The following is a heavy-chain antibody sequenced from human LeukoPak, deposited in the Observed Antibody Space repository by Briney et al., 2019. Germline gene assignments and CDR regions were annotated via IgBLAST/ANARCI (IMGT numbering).Heavy chain of an antibody. CDR2: IYYSGST. J-gene: IGHJ4*02. CDR1: GGSISSYY. D-gene: IGHD6-13*01. V-gene: IGHV4-59*01. CDR3: ARDRRYSSSWSNYFDY. Sequence: SETLSLTCTVSGGSISSYYWSWIRQPPGKGLEWIGYIYYSGSTNYNPSLKSRVTISVDTSKNQFSLKLSSVTAADTAVYYCARDRRYSSSWSNYFDYWGQGTLVTVSS.